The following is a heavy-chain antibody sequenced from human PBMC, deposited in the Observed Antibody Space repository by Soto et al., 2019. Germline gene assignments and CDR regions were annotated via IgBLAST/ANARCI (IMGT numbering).Heavy chain of an antibody. D-gene: IGHD2-2*01. CDR2: ISDSGGST. Sequence: GGSLSLSCAASGFTFSGYAMSWVRQAPGKGLEWVSVISDSGGSTYYAASVKGRFTISRDNSKNTLHLQMNSLRAEDTAVYYCAKGRITSYYDGLDYWGQGTLVTVYS. CDR3: AKGRITSYYDGLDY. V-gene: IGHV3-23*01. J-gene: IGHJ4*02. CDR1: GFTFSGYA.